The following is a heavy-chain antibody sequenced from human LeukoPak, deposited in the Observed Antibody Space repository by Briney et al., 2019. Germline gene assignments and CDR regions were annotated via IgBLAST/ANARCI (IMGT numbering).Heavy chain of an antibody. Sequence: PGGSLRLSCAASGFTVSSNFMYWVRQAPGKGLEWVSVIQSGGATNYADSVKGRFTISRDNSKNTVYLEMNSLRVKDTAVYYCAKHKENYGDSCLDDYWGQGTLVTVSS. V-gene: IGHV3-53*01. J-gene: IGHJ4*02. CDR2: IQSGGAT. D-gene: IGHD4-17*01. CDR3: AKHKENYGDSCLDDY. CDR1: GFTVSSNF.